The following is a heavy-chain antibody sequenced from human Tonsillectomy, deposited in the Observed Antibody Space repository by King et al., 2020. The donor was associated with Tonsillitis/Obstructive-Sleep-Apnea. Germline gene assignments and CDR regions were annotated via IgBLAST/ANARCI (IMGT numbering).Heavy chain of an antibody. CDR2: ISGFSGDT. D-gene: IGHD6-19*01. J-gene: IGHJ5*02. CDR1: GYTFNSYG. V-gene: IGHV1-18*01. Sequence: QLVQSGAEVKKPGASVKVSCQASGYTFNSYGIIWVRQAPGQGLEWMGWISGFSGDTKNAQKLQGRVKRTRDTSTSTAYMELRSLKADDTSVYYCARARGVAGKFWFDPWGQGALVTVSS. CDR3: ARARGVAGKFWFDP.